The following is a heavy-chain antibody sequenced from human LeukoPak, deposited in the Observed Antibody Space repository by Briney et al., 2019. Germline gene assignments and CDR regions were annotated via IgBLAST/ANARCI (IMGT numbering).Heavy chain of an antibody. V-gene: IGHV3-53*01. D-gene: IGHD3-9*01. Sequence: GGSLRLSCAASGFTVSSNYMSWVRQAPGKGLEWVSVIYSGGSTYYADSVKGRFTISRDNSKNTLYLQMNSLRAEDTAVYYCARAPTDWLPTFDYWGQGTLVTVSS. J-gene: IGHJ4*02. CDR3: ARAPTDWLPTFDY. CDR1: GFTVSSNY. CDR2: IYSGGST.